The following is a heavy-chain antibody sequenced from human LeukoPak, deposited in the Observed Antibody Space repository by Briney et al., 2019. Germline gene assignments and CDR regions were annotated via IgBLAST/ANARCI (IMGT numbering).Heavy chain of an antibody. Sequence: SVRVSCKASGGTFSSYAISWVRQAPGQGLEWMGRIIPILGIANYAQKFQGRVTITRDTSASTAYMELSSLRSEDTAVYYCARDGEQWLPRGYFDYWGQGTLVTVSS. CDR3: ARDGEQWLPRGYFDY. V-gene: IGHV1-69*04. D-gene: IGHD6-19*01. J-gene: IGHJ4*02. CDR2: IIPILGIA. CDR1: GGTFSSYA.